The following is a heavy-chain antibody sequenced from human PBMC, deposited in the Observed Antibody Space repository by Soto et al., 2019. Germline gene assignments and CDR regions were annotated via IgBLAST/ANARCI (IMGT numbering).Heavy chain of an antibody. CDR3: ARAHPVGGISTVTTHYFDY. D-gene: IGHD4-17*01. Sequence: PSETLSLTCAVSGGSISSGGYSWSWIRQPPGKGLEWIGYIYHSGSTYYNPSLKSRVTISVDRSKNQFSLKLSSVTAADTAVYYCARAHPVGGISTVTTHYFDYWGQGTLVTVS. CDR2: IYHSGST. V-gene: IGHV4-30-2*01. J-gene: IGHJ4*02. CDR1: GGSISSGGYS.